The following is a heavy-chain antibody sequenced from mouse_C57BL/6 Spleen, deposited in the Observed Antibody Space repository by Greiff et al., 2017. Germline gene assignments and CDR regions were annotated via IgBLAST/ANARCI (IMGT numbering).Heavy chain of an antibody. J-gene: IGHJ2*01. V-gene: IGHV1-55*01. CDR2: LYPGSGST. D-gene: IGHD1-1*01. CDR3: ARRDIGYYGSSVDY. CDR1: GYTFTSYW. Sequence: QVQLQQPGAELVKPGASVKMSCKASGYTFTSYWITWVKQRPGQGLEWIGDLYPGSGSTNYNEKFKSKATLTVDTSSSTAYMQLSSLTSEDSAVYYCARRDIGYYGSSVDYWGQGTTLTVSS.